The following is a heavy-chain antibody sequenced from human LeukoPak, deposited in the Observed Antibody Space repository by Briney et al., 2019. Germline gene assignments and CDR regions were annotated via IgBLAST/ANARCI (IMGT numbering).Heavy chain of an antibody. CDR3: ARENYYGSAKVNALDF. J-gene: IGHJ3*01. Sequence: SETLSLTCTVSGGSISSGGYYWSWIRQHPGKGLEWIGYIYYSGSTYYNPSLKSRVTISVDTSKNQFSLKLSSVTAADTAVYYCARENYYGSAKVNALDFWGQGTMVTVSS. CDR1: GGSISSGGYY. CDR2: IYYSGST. D-gene: IGHD3-10*01. V-gene: IGHV4-31*03.